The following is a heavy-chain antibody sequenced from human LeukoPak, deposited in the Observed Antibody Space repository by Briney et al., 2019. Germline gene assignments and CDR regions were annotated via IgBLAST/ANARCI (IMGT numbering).Heavy chain of an antibody. D-gene: IGHD2-2*01. Sequence: GGSLRLSCAASGFTFSSYAMSWVRQAPGKGLEWVSGISGRGGSAYSADYLKGRFTISRDNSKNTLYLQMNNLRAEDTAEYYCAKGGYCGGTSCYFYYMDVWGKGTTVTVSS. CDR1: GFTFSSYA. CDR2: ISGRGGSA. V-gene: IGHV3-23*01. J-gene: IGHJ6*03. CDR3: AKGGYCGGTSCYFYYMDV.